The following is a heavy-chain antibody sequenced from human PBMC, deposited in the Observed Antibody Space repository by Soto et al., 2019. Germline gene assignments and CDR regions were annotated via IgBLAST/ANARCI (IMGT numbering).Heavy chain of an antibody. CDR3: ARGDWQQQLGPSTVDY. Sequence: ASVKVSCKASGYTFTSYDINWVRQATGQGPEWMGWMNPNSGNTGYAQKFQGRVTMTRNTSISTAYMELSSLRSEDTAVYYCARGDWQQQLGPSTVDYWGQGTLVTVSS. J-gene: IGHJ4*02. CDR2: MNPNSGNT. D-gene: IGHD6-13*01. CDR1: GYTFTSYD. V-gene: IGHV1-8*01.